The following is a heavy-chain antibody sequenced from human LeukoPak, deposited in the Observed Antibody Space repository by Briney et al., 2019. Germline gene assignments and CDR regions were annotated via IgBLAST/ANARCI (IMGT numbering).Heavy chain of an antibody. CDR2: ISSSSSYI. J-gene: IGHJ6*03. Sequence: PGGSLRLSCAASGFSVSTFYMSWVRQAPGKGLEWVSSISSSSSYIYYADSVKGRFTISRDYAKNSLSLQMNSLRAEDTAVYYCARGHLTAPIMGVYYYYYMDVWGKGTTVTISS. D-gene: IGHD1-14*01. CDR1: GFSVSTFY. CDR3: ARGHLTAPIMGVYYYYYMDV. V-gene: IGHV3-21*04.